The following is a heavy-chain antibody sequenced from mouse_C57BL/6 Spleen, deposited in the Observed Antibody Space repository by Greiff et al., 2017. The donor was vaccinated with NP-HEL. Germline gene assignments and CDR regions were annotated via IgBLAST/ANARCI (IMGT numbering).Heavy chain of an antibody. CDR2: IDPSDSYT. CDR3: ARGGDDRSYAMDY. D-gene: IGHD2-14*01. CDR1: GYTFTSYW. Sequence: QVQLQQPGAELVMPGASVKLSCKASGYTFTSYWMHWVKQRPGQGLEWIGEIDPSDSYTNYNQKFKGKSTLTVDKSYSTAYMKLSRLTSEDSAVYYSARGGDDRSYAMDYWGQGTTVTVSS. J-gene: IGHJ4*01. V-gene: IGHV1-69*01.